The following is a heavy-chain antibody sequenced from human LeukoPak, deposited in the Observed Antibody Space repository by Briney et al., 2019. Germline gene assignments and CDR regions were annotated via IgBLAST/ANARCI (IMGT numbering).Heavy chain of an antibody. CDR2: INWNGGST. J-gene: IGHJ6*03. Sequence: PGGSLRLSCAASGFTFYDYGMSWVRQAPGKGLEWVSGINWNGGSTDYADSVKGGFTISRYNAKNSLYLQMNSLRAEDTALYYCARSSSSSYYYYMDVWGKGTTVTVSS. V-gene: IGHV3-20*04. CDR1: GFTFYDYG. CDR3: ARSSSSSYYYYMDV. D-gene: IGHD6-6*01.